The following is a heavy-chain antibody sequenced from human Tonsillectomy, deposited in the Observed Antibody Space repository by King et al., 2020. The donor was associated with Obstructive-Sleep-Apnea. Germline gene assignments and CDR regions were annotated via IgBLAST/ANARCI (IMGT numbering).Heavy chain of an antibody. Sequence: TLKESGPTLVKPTQTLTLTCTFSGFSLSTTGVGVGWIRQPPGKALEWLALIYWDDEKRYSPSLRTRLTLAKDTSKNQVVLTMTNMDPVDTATYYCAHRRGATYYFDYWGQGTLVTVSS. V-gene: IGHV2-5*02. J-gene: IGHJ4*02. CDR3: AHRRGATYYFDY. CDR2: IYWDDEK. CDR1: GFSLSTTGVG.